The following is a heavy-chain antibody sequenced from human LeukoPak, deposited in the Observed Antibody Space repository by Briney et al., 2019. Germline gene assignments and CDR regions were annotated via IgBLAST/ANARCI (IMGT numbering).Heavy chain of an antibody. CDR1: GFTFSSYG. Sequence: PGRSLRLSCAASGFTFSSYGMHWVRQAPGKGLEWVAVISYDGSNKYYADSVKGRFTISRDNAKNSLYLQMNSLRAEDTAVYYCARQWELRSSGTIDYWGQGTLVTASS. J-gene: IGHJ4*02. CDR2: ISYDGSNK. V-gene: IGHV3-30*03. D-gene: IGHD1-26*01. CDR3: ARQWELRSSGTIDY.